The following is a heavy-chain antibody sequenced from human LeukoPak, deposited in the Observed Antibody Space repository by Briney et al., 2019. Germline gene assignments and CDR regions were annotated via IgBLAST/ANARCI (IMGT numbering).Heavy chain of an antibody. CDR2: IYYSGST. D-gene: IGHD3-22*01. Sequence: SETLSLTCTVSGGSISRYYWSWLRQPPGKGLEWIGYIYYSGSTNYNPSLKSRVTTSVDTSKNQFSLKLSSVTAADTAVYYCARHGVGYDSSGYYSPFDYWGQGTLVTVSS. CDR3: ARHGVGYDSSGYYSPFDY. CDR1: GGSISRYY. J-gene: IGHJ4*02. V-gene: IGHV4-59*08.